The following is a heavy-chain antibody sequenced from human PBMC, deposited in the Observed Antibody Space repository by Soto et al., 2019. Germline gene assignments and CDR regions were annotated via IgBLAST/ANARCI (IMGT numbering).Heavy chain of an antibody. Sequence: SETLSLTCDVSRYSINNNNWWSWVRQPPGGGLEWIGELHHGGSTNYNPSLESRATFSVDISKNQFFLKLSSVTAADTAVYYCTKNSAYALHYWGQGTLVTVYS. J-gene: IGHJ4*02. CDR2: LHHGGST. D-gene: IGHD5-12*01. V-gene: IGHV4-4*02. CDR3: TKNSAYALHY. CDR1: RYSINNNNW.